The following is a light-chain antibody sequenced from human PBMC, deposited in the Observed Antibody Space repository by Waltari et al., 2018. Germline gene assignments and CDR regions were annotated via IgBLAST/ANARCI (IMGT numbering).Light chain of an antibody. CDR3: SSFTDTHTLL. V-gene: IGLV2-14*03. Sequence: QSALTQPASVSGSPGQSITISCPGTLHDVVPSHFVSWYQQHPGRAPQLMIYDVTERPSGISYRFSGSKSANTASLTISGLLPEDEAIYYCSSFTDTHTLLFGGGTTVTVL. CDR2: DVT. CDR1: LHDVVPSHF. J-gene: IGLJ2*01.